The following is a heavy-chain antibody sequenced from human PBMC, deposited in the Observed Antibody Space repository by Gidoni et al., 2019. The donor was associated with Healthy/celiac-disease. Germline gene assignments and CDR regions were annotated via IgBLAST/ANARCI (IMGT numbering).Heavy chain of an antibody. D-gene: IGHD4-17*01. J-gene: IGHJ6*02. CDR2: IYYSGST. CDR1: CCSISSGVYY. V-gene: IGHV4-31*03. Sequence: QVQLQESGPGLVKPSQTLSLTCTVSCCSISSGVYYWSWIRQHPGKGLEWIGYIYYSGSTYDNPSLKSRVTISVDTSKNQFSLKLSSVTAADTAVYYCARENTSNDYGDYVSNYGMDVWGQGTTVTVSS. CDR3: ARENTSNDYGDYVSNYGMDV.